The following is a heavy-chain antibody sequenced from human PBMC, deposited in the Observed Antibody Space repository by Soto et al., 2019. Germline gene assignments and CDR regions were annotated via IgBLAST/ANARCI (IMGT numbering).Heavy chain of an antibody. CDR3: ARGVQLWSDGEDY. V-gene: IGHV4-34*01. D-gene: IGHD5-18*01. CDR1: GGSFSGYY. CDR2: INHSGST. Sequence: SETLSLTCAVYGGSFSGYYWSWIRQPPGKGLEWIGEINHSGSTNYNPSLKSRVTISVDTSKNQFSLKLSSVTAADTAVYYCARGVQLWSDGEDYWGQGTLVTVSS. J-gene: IGHJ4*02.